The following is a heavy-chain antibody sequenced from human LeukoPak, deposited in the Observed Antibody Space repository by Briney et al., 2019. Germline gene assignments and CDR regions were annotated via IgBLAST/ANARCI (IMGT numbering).Heavy chain of an antibody. J-gene: IGHJ4*02. CDR1: GYTLTELS. CDR3: ARDLRSSSSAFDY. Sequence: AASVKVSCKVSGYTLTELSMHWVRQAPGQGLEWMGIINPSGGSTSYAQKFQGRVTMTRDTSTSTVYMELSSLRSEDTAVYYCARDLRSSSSAFDYWGQGTLVTVS. D-gene: IGHD6-6*01. V-gene: IGHV1-46*01. CDR2: INPSGGST.